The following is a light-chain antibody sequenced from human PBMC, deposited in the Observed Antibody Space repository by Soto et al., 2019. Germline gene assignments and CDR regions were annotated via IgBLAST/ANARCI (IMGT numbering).Light chain of an antibody. Sequence: DIQMTQSPSTLSASVGDRVNITCRASQNIATSLAWYQQNPGKAPRLLIYRASSLETGVPSRFSGSASGTEFTLTISSLQPDDFATYYCQQYYAYSPFTFGQGTKLDI. CDR3: QQYYAYSPFT. J-gene: IGKJ2*01. CDR1: QNIATS. V-gene: IGKV1-5*03. CDR2: RAS.